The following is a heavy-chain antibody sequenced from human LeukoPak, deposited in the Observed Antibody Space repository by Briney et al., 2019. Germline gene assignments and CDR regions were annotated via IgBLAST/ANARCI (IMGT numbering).Heavy chain of an antibody. CDR3: ARHGTISSESYFDY. J-gene: IGHJ4*02. Sequence: PSETLSLTCGVSGGSVSSYYWSWIRQSPGKGLEWIGYIHNSGRTNYNPSLKSRVTGFVDTSKNQVSLRLSSVTAADTAVYYCARHGTISSESYFDYWGQGALVTVSS. V-gene: IGHV4-59*08. CDR1: GGSVSSYY. CDR2: IHNSGRT. D-gene: IGHD1-14*01.